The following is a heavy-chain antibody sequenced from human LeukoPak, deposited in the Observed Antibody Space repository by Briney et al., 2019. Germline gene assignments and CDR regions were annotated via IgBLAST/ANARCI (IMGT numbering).Heavy chain of an antibody. CDR2: ISAYNGNT. CDR3: ARDTVPNRWSFAGAFDI. Sequence: ASVKVSCKASGYTFTSYGISWVRQAPGQGLEWMGWISAYNGNTNYAQKLQGRVTMTTDTSTSTAYMELRSLRSDDTAVYYCARDTVPNRWSFAGAFDIWGQGTMVTVSS. V-gene: IGHV1-18*01. J-gene: IGHJ3*02. D-gene: IGHD2-8*01. CDR1: GYTFTSYG.